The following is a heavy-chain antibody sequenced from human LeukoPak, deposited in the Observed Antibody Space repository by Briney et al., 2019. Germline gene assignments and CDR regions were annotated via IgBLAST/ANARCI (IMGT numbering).Heavy chain of an antibody. CDR1: GGSISSSSYY. CDR3: ARLIEYYGSGSYFNWFDP. D-gene: IGHD3-10*01. CDR2: IYYSGST. V-gene: IGHV4-39*01. Sequence: SETLSLTCTVSGGSISSSSYYWGWIRQPPGKGLEWIGSIYYSGSTYYNPSLKSRVTISVDTSKNQFSLKLSSVTAADTAVYYCARLIEYYGSGSYFNWFDPWGQGTLVTVSS. J-gene: IGHJ5*02.